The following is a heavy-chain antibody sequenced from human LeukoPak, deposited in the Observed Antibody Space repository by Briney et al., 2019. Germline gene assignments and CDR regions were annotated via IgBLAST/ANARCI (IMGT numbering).Heavy chain of an antibody. CDR1: GYGFTSYW. J-gene: IGHJ3*02. D-gene: IGHD2-21*02. CDR2: IYPGDSDT. V-gene: IGHV5-51*01. CDR3: ARPPQAYCGGDCYNNAFDI. Sequence: GKSLKISCKGSGYGFTSYWIAWVRQMSGKGLEWMGVIYPGDSDTRYSPSFQGQVTISADKSITTAYLQWSSLKASDTAMYYCARPPQAYCGGDCYNNAFDIWGQGTMVTVSS.